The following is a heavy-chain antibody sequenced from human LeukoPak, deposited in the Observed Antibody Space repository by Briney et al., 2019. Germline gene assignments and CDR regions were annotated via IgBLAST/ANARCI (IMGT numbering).Heavy chain of an antibody. Sequence: SDTVSLTCTVSGGSIISHHLSWTQHPPGKGLDGIGYIYYSGSTNYNPSLKSRVTISVDTSKNQFSLKLSSVTAADTAVHYCARLNPAAAGTEDPNFDYWGQGTLVTVSS. J-gene: IGHJ4*02. D-gene: IGHD6-13*01. V-gene: IGHV4-59*11. CDR2: IYYSGST. CDR1: GGSIISHH. CDR3: ARLNPAAAGTEDPNFDY.